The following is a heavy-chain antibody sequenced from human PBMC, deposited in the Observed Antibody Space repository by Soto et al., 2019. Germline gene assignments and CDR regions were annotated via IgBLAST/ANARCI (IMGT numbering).Heavy chain of an antibody. Sequence: SETLSLTCSVSGAALNSGNYYWSWIRQVPGKGLEGIGHIYVTGAVDYNPSLRDRITISQDTSERQFSLNLRLVTAADTAVYYCARLRIATNNYKWFDPWGQGTLVTVSS. V-gene: IGHV4-31*03. CDR1: GAALNSGNYY. D-gene: IGHD2-21*01. J-gene: IGHJ5*02. CDR2: IYVTGAV. CDR3: ARLRIATNNYKWFDP.